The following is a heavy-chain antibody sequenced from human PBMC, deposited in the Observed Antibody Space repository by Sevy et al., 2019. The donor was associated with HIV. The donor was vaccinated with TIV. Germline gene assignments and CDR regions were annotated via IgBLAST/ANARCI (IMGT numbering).Heavy chain of an antibody. CDR2: INTLSDTI. CDR1: GFTFRRNS. V-gene: IGHV3-48*01. D-gene: IGHD5-12*01. J-gene: IGHJ4*02. Sequence: GGSLRLSCTASGFTFRRNSMNWVRQAPGKGLEWLSYINTLSDTIKYADSVKGRFTISRDNAKNSLYLQMNSLRVEDTAVDYCAREAAVATYYFDFWGQGTLVTVSS. CDR3: AREAAVATYYFDF.